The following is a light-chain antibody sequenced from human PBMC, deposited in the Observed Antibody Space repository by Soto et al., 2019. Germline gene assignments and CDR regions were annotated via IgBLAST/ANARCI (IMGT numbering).Light chain of an antibody. Sequence: QSVLTQPPSVSGAPGQRITISCTGTSSNVGAGYDVHWYQHLPGRAPRLLVYGYKNRASGIPDRFSASRSGTSASLAITGLQADDEAAYYCQSFDISLRGFVFGGGTKVTVL. CDR1: SSNVGAGYD. CDR3: QSFDISLRGFV. CDR2: GYK. V-gene: IGLV1-40*02. J-gene: IGLJ1*01.